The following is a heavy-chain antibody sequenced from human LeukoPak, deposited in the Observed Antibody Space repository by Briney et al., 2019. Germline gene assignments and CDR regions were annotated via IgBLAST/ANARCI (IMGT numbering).Heavy chain of an antibody. Sequence: GGSLRLSCAASGFTFSNYGMSWVRQAPGKGLEWVSAISGSGSSSYYADSVKGRFTISRDNSKNTLYLQINSLRAEDTAIYYCAKDQRTISTFDYWGQGTLVTVS. D-gene: IGHD3-3*01. V-gene: IGHV3-23*01. J-gene: IGHJ4*02. CDR1: GFTFSNYG. CDR2: ISGSGSSS. CDR3: AKDQRTISTFDY.